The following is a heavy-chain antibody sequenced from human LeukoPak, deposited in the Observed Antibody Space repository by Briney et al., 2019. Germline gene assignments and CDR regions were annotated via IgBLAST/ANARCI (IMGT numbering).Heavy chain of an antibody. CDR2: IYSGGST. CDR3: ANGTAAGDKADY. CDR1: GFTFSSYA. J-gene: IGHJ4*02. D-gene: IGHD6-13*01. Sequence: PGGSLRLSCAASGFTFSSYAMHWVRQAPGKGLEWVSVIYSGGSTYYADSVKGRFTISRDNSKNTLYLQMNSLRAEDTAVYYCANGTAAGDKADYWGQGTLVTVSS. V-gene: IGHV3-23*03.